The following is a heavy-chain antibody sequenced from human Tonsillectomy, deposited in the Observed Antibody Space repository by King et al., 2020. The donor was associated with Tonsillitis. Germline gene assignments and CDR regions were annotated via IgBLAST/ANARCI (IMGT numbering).Heavy chain of an antibody. CDR3: ARGDRDLDAFDI. J-gene: IGHJ3*02. CDR2: SYYSGNS. CDR1: GGSISSYF. Sequence: QLQESGPGLVKPSETLSLTCTVSGGSISSYFWSWIRQPPGKGLEWIGYSYYSGNSNYNPSLKSRVTISVDTSKNQFSLKLSSVTAADTAVYYCARGDRDLDAFDIWGQGTMVTVSS. D-gene: IGHD2-21*01. V-gene: IGHV4-59*01.